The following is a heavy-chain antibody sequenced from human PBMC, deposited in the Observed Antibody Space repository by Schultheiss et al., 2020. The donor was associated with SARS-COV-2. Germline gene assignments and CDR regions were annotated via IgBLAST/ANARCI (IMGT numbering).Heavy chain of an antibody. CDR2: IWYDGRNK. CDR3: ARSNTYYDVWSGPDY. D-gene: IGHD3-3*01. CDR1: GFTFSSYG. J-gene: IGHJ4*02. Sequence: GESLKISCAASGFTFSSYGMHWVRQAPGKGLEWVAGIWYDGRNKYYADSVKGRFSISRDNSKNTLYLEMNSLRVEDTAVYYCARSNTYYDVWSGPDYWGQGTQVTVSS. V-gene: IGHV3-33*01.